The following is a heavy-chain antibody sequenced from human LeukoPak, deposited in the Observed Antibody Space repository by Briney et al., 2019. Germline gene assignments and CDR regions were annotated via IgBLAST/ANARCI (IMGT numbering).Heavy chain of an antibody. J-gene: IGHJ4*02. CDR2: IYYSGST. CDR3: ARTRDTAMVLGYFDY. V-gene: IGHV4-31*03. D-gene: IGHD5-18*01. CDR1: GGSISSGGYY. Sequence: SETLSLTCTVSGGSISSGGYYWGWIRQHPGKGLVWIGYIYYSGSTYYNPSLKSRVTISVDTSKNQFSLKLSSVTAADTAVYYCARTRDTAMVLGYFDYWGQGTLVTVSS.